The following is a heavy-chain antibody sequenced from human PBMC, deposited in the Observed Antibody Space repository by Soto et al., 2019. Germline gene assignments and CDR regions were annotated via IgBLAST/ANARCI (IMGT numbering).Heavy chain of an antibody. CDR2: IYHSGST. D-gene: IGHD3-10*01. CDR1: GGSISSSNW. V-gene: IGHV4-4*02. Sequence: SETLSLTCAVSGGSISSSNWWSWVRQPPGKGLEWIGEIYHSGSTNYNPSLKSRVTISVDKSKNQFSLKLSSVTAADTAVYYCARLRITMVRGVGWFDPWGQGTLVTVSS. J-gene: IGHJ5*02. CDR3: ARLRITMVRGVGWFDP.